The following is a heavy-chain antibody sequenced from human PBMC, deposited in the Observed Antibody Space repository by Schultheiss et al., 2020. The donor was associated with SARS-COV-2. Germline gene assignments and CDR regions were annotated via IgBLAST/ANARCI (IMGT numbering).Heavy chain of an antibody. Sequence: SQTLSLTCTVSGGSISSSSYYWGWIRQPPGKGLEWIGYIYYSGSTNYNPSLKSRVTISVDTSKNQFSLKLSSVTAADTAVYYCARAGEVSGSYGFDYWGQGTLVTVSS. J-gene: IGHJ4*02. CDR1: GGSISSSSYY. CDR2: IYYSGST. V-gene: IGHV4-61*05. D-gene: IGHD1-26*01. CDR3: ARAGEVSGSYGFDY.